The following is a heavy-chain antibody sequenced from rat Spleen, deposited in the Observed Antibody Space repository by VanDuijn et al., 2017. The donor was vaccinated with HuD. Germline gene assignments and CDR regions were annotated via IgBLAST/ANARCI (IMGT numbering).Heavy chain of an antibody. CDR3: AREVVKRYYFDY. Sequence: EVQLVESGGGLVQPGKSLKLSCVASGFTFNNYWMAWIRQAPGKGLEWVASITNTGVRTYYVDSVKDRFTLSRDNAESTLYLQMDNLRSEDTATYYCAREVVKRYYFDYWGQGTLVTVSS. CDR1: GFTFNNYW. J-gene: IGHJ3*01. V-gene: IGHV5-31*01. CDR2: ITNTGVRT. D-gene: IGHD1-1*01.